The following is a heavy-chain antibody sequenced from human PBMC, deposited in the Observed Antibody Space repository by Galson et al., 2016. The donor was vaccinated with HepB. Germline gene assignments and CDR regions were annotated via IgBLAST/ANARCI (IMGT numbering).Heavy chain of an antibody. V-gene: IGHV2-70*01. Sequence: PALVKPPQTLTLTCTFSGFSLRTSTMCVSWIRQPPGKALEWLTLIDWDDDKYYSTSLKTRLTISKDTSKNQVVLTMTNVDPVDTATYYCARMSYYDSSGYYAVIDYWGQGTLVTVSS. D-gene: IGHD3-22*01. CDR2: IDWDDDK. CDR3: ARMSYYDSSGYYAVIDY. CDR1: GFSLRTSTMC. J-gene: IGHJ4*02.